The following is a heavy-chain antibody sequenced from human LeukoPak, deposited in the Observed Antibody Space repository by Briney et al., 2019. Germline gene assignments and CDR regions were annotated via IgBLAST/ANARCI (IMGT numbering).Heavy chain of an antibody. CDR3: ARDGGWQELVYYFDY. CDR1: GFTFSSYA. D-gene: IGHD6-13*01. CDR2: ISYDGSNK. J-gene: IGHJ4*02. V-gene: IGHV3-30-3*01. Sequence: AGGSLRLSCAASGFTFSSYAMHWVRQAPGKGLEWAAVISYDGSNKYYADSVKGRFTISRDNSKNTLYVQMNSLRAEDTAVYYCARDGGWQELVYYFDYWGQGTLVTVSS.